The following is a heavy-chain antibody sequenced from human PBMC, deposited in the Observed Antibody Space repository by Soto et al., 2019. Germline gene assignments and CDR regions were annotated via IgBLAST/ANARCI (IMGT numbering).Heavy chain of an antibody. CDR3: ARDKMVNTANWFDL. CDR2: ISGYNGKT. D-gene: IGHD5-18*01. CDR1: GYSFTSYG. J-gene: IGHJ5*02. Sequence: QVHLVQSGAEVKKPGASVQVSCKASGYSFTSYGISWVRQAAGQGLEWMAWISGYNGKTRFAPKYQGRLTMTIDTSTSTASMDLRSLRSDAAAMYYCARDKMVNTANWFDLWGQGTLVTVSS. V-gene: IGHV1-18*01.